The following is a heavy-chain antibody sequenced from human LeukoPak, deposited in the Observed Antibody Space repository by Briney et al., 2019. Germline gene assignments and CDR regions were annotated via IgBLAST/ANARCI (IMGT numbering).Heavy chain of an antibody. CDR1: AFTFSNFG. CDR3: AKSTYYYYMDV. CDR2: IRYDGTNH. J-gene: IGHJ6*03. Sequence: PGGSLRLSCAASAFTFSNFGMRCVRQAPGKGLGWVAFIRYDGTNHYYADSVKGRFTISRDSSNNTMYLQINSLGAEDTAVYYCAKSTYYYYMDVWGKGAKVTVSS. V-gene: IGHV3-30*02.